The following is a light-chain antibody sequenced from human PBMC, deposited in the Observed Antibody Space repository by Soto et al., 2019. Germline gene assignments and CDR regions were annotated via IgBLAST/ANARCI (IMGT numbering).Light chain of an antibody. V-gene: IGKV1-8*01. J-gene: IGKJ1*01. CDR1: QGISSY. CDR3: QQYNSYPVT. CDR2: AAS. Sequence: AIRMTQSPSSLSASTGDRVTITCRASQGISSYLAWYQQKPGKAPKLLIYAASTLQSGVPSRFSGSGSGTDFTLTISSLQPDDFATYYCQQYNSYPVTFGQGTKVDI.